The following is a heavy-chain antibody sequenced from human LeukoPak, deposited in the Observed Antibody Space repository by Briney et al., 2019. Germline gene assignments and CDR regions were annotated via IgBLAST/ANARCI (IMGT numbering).Heavy chain of an antibody. J-gene: IGHJ4*02. CDR1: GFTFSSYT. CDR3: AKAAVSNYYFDY. Sequence: GGSLRLSCAASGFTFSSYTMSWVRQAPGKGLEWVSAISGGGGTTYYPDSVKGRFSISRDNSKNTLYLQMNSLRAEDTAVYYCAKAAVSNYYFDYWGQGTLVTVSS. V-gene: IGHV3-23*01. CDR2: ISGGGGTT. D-gene: IGHD1-1*01.